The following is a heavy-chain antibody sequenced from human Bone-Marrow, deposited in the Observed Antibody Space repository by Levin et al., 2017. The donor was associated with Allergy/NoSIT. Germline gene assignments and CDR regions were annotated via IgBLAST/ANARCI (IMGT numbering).Heavy chain of an antibody. CDR2: INQDGSDK. D-gene: IGHD1-1*01. CDR1: GFTLSTYW. Sequence: GESLKISCAASGFTLSTYWMTWVRQPPGQGLERVADINQDGSDKQHVDSVKGRFTISRDNAKNSLYLHMSSLRVEDTAVYYCARHMSRGGRGDDYWGQGTLVTVSS. J-gene: IGHJ4*02. V-gene: IGHV3-7*01. CDR3: ARHMSRGGRGDDY.